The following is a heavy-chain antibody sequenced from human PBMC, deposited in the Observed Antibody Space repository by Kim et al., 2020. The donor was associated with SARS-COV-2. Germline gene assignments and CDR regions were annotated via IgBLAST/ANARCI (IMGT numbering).Heavy chain of an antibody. Sequence: YYSGSTYSHPSLKSRVTISVDTSKNQFSLKLSSVTAADTAVYYCARSDGAYWGQGTLLTVSS. J-gene: IGHJ4*02. CDR2: YYSGST. CDR3: ARSDGAY. D-gene: IGHD3-10*01. V-gene: IGHV4-39*01.